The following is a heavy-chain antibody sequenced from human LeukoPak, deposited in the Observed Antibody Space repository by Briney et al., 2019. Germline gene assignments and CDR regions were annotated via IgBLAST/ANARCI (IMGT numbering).Heavy chain of an antibody. Sequence: ASVKVSCKASGYTFTSYYMHWVRQAPGQGLEWMGWISAYNGNTNYAQKLQGRVTMTTDTSTRTAYMELRSLRSDDTAVYYCARVAGAGFDYWGQGTLVTVSS. CDR3: ARVAGAGFDY. D-gene: IGHD1-26*01. V-gene: IGHV1-18*04. CDR2: ISAYNGNT. J-gene: IGHJ4*02. CDR1: GYTFTSYY.